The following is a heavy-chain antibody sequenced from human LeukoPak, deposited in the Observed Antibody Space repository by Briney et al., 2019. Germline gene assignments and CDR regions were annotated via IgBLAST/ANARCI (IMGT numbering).Heavy chain of an antibody. D-gene: IGHD4-11*01. CDR1: GYTFPTYA. J-gene: IGHJ6*03. CDR3: ARSTTVTTCVDYYYYMDV. Sequence: SVNVPYKACGYTFPTYAMLGVPQAPGKGLEGMGWINTYTGNQPYAQGLAGRLVVSWDTSVSPEYLQISSLKAEDTAVYYCARSTTVTTCVDYYYYMDVWGKGTTVTVSS. V-gene: IGHV7-4-1*02. CDR2: INTYTGNQ.